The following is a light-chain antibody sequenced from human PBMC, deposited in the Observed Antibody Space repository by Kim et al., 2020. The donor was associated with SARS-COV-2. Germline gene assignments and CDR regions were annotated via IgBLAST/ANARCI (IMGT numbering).Light chain of an antibody. CDR3: SSYAGSNIVV. CDR2: EVS. J-gene: IGLJ2*01. Sequence: GQSVTSSGTGTSSDGGGHNYVSWYQQHPGKAPKLLIYEVSERPSGVPDRFSGSKSGNTASLTVSGLQSEDEADYYCSSYAGSNIVVFGGGTQLTVL. CDR1: SSDGGGHNY. V-gene: IGLV2-8*01.